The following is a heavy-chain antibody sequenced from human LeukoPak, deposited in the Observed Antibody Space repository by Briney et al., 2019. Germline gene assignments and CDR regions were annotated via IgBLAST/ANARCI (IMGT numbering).Heavy chain of an antibody. CDR3: ARGLRGYGDYVLGY. Sequence: SETLSLTCAVYGGSFSGYYWSWIRQPPGKGLEWIGEINHSGSTNYNPSLKSRVTISVDTSKNQFSLKLSPVTAADTAVYYCARGLRGYGDYVLGYWGQGTLVTVSS. CDR2: INHSGST. J-gene: IGHJ4*02. D-gene: IGHD4-17*01. CDR1: GGSFSGYY. V-gene: IGHV4-34*01.